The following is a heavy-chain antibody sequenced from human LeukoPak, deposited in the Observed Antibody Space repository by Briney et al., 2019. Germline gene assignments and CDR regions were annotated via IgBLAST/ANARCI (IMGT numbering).Heavy chain of an antibody. CDR1: GYTFTSHG. V-gene: IGHV1-18*01. D-gene: IGHD6-19*01. J-gene: IGHJ6*02. CDR3: ARDQAVAGSEYYYYGMDV. Sequence: ASVKVSCKASGYTFTSHGISWVRQAPGQGLEWMGWISAYNGNTNYAQKLQGRVTMTTDTSTSTAYMELRSLRSDDTAVYYCARDQAVAGSEYYYYGMDVWGQGTTVTVSS. CDR2: ISAYNGNT.